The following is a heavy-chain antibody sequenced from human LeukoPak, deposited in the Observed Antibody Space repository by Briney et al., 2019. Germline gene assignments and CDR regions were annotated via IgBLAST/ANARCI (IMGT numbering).Heavy chain of an antibody. CDR1: GFTFRKYW. CDR3: AREVWYQFDH. Sequence: PGGSLRLSCVASGFTFRKYWMAWVRKAPGQGLEWVATIAAGGNDKDYEDSVKGRFTISRDDAQNSLYLRINSLRAEDTAVYYCAREVWYQFDHWGQGALVTVSS. V-gene: IGHV3-7*03. D-gene: IGHD6-13*01. CDR2: IAAGGNDK. J-gene: IGHJ4*02.